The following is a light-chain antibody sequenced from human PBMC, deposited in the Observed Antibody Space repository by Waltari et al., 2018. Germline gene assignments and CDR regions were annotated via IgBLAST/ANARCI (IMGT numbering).Light chain of an antibody. CDR3: AAWDDIVRGV. CDR1: SSNIGRNT. J-gene: IGLJ3*02. V-gene: IGLV1-44*01. Sequence: QSVLTQPPSVSGTPGQRVTISCSGSSSNIGRNTVNWYQQFPGTAPKLLLYRNRPRPAGVPDRFSGSKSGTSASLAISGLQSEDEAVYYCAAWDDIVRGVFGGGTKVTVL. CDR2: RNR.